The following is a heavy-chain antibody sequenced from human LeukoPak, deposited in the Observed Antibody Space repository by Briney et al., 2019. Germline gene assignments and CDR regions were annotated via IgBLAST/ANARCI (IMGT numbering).Heavy chain of an antibody. D-gene: IGHD6-13*01. V-gene: IGHV1-69*05. CDR3: ARGVREQQLPNAFDI. Sequence: GASVKVSCKASGYTFTGYYMHWVRQAPGQGLEWMGGIIPIFGTANYAQKFQGRVTITTDESTSTAYMELSSLRSEDTAVYYCARGVREQQLPNAFDIWGQGTMVTVSS. CDR1: GYTFTGYY. J-gene: IGHJ3*02. CDR2: IIPIFGTA.